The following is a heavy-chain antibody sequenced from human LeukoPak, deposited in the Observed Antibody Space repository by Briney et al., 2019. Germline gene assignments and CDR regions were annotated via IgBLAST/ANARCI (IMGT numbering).Heavy chain of an antibody. J-gene: IGHJ4*02. CDR3: ASRDGYNFFDF. V-gene: IGHV5-51*01. CDR2: IYPGDSDT. CDR1: GYIFTSYW. D-gene: IGHD5-24*01. Sequence: PGESLKISCKASGYIFTSYWIGWVRQMPGKGLEWMGIIYPGDSDTRYSPSFQGQVTISADKSISTAYLQWSSLEASDTAMYCCASRDGYNFFDFWGQGTLVTVSS.